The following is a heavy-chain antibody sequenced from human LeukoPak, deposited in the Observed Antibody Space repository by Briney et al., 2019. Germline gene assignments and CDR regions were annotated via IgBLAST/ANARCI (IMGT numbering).Heavy chain of an antibody. CDR1: GYTFTSYD. CDR3: ARGAPQYCSSTSCLYGYYYYCGMDV. V-gene: IGHV1-8*01. D-gene: IGHD2-2*01. J-gene: IGHJ6*02. CDR2: MNPNSGNT. Sequence: ASVKVSCTASGYTFTSYDINWVRQATGQGLEWMGWMNPNSGNTGFAQKFQGRVTMTRNTSISTAYMELSSLRSEDTAVYYCARGAPQYCSSTSCLYGYYYYCGMDVWGQGTTVTVSS.